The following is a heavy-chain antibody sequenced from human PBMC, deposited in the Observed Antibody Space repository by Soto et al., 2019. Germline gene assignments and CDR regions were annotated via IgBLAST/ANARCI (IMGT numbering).Heavy chain of an antibody. CDR2: IYDSGST. J-gene: IGHJ4*02. CDR1: GASIISGRDY. V-gene: IGHV4-31*03. D-gene: IGHD3-22*01. Sequence: QVQLQESGPGLVEPSQTLSLTCTVSGASIISGRDYWSWVRQLPGKGLEWIGYIYDSGSTHYNPSLQSRVTILLNTSKNQFFLRLSSVTAAATAVYYCARLPHDRSGYYPFYFDHWGQGTLVTVSA. CDR3: ARLPHDRSGYYPFYFDH.